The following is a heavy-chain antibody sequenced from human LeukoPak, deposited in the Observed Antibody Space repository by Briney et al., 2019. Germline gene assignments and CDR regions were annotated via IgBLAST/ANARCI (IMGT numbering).Heavy chain of an antibody. Sequence: SETLSLTCTVSCGSISGSTYYWGWVRQPPGKGLEWIGKIFYSGNTYYSPSLQSRVTMSADTSKNQFSLRLSSVTAADTALYYCARLFDSWGQGIQVTVSS. V-gene: IGHV4-39*01. CDR3: ARLFDS. CDR2: IFYSGNT. J-gene: IGHJ4*02. CDR1: CGSISGSTYY.